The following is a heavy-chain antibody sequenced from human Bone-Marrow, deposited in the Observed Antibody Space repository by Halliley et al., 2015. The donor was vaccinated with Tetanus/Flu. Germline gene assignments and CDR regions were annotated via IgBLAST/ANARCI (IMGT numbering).Heavy chain of an antibody. CDR2: INPSGGMT. V-gene: IGHV1-46*01. Sequence: QLVQSGAEVKKSGASVKISCKASGYMFTNYYLHWVRQAPGQGLEWLGLINPSGGMTTYAQKFQGRLTMTRGTSTSTLYMSLTSLRSDDTAVYFCARDLQPMSPAPDVFYVWGVGTMVTVSS. D-gene: IGHD4-4*01. CDR1: GYMFTNYY. CDR3: ARDLQPMSPAPDVFYV. J-gene: IGHJ3*01.